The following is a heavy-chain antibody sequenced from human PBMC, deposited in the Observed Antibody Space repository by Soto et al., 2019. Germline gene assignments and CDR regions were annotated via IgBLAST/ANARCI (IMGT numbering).Heavy chain of an antibody. Sequence: QVHLVQSGAEVKTPGASVKVSCKASGYTFTKYDMNWVRQAPGQGREWMGWMNPTSGNTGYAQKFQGRLTMTWDTAIGIAHMELSSLRNEDTAVYYCARSDGHTFNWLDSWGQGALVTVSA. CDR1: GYTFTKYD. D-gene: IGHD2-2*02. V-gene: IGHV1-8*01. CDR3: ARSDGHTFNWLDS. J-gene: IGHJ5*01. CDR2: MNPTSGNT.